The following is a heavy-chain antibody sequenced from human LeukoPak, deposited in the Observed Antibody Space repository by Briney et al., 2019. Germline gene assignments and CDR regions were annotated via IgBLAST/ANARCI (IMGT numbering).Heavy chain of an antibody. D-gene: IGHD3-10*01. CDR1: GFTFSSYS. CDR3: EGGRKLLGLGEPLNCSHP. J-gene: IGHJ5*02. V-gene: IGHV3-48*04. CDR2: ISSSSSTI. Sequence: GGSLRLSCAASGFTFSSYSMNWVRQAPGKGLEWVSYISSSSSTIYYADSVKGRFTISRDNAKNSLYLQMNSLRAEDTAVYYCEGGRKLLGLGEPLNCSHPGGRGPWVTFPS.